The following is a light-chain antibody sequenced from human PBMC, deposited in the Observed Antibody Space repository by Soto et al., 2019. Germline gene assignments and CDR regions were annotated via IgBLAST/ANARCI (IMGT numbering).Light chain of an antibody. J-gene: IGLJ1*01. CDR3: AAWDDRLNGSYV. V-gene: IGLV1-44*01. CDR1: SSNIGKNA. Sequence: QSVLTQPPSASGTPGQRVTISCSGSSSNIGKNAVNWYQQLPGTAPKLLIYSNNQRPSGVPDRFSGSKSGTSASLAISGLQSEDEADYYCAAWDDRLNGSYVFGTGTKVTVL. CDR2: SNN.